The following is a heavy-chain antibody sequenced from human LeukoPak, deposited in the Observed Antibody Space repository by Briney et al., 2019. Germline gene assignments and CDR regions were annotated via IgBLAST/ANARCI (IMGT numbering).Heavy chain of an antibody. CDR2: INHSVST. Sequence: PPESLSLTCAVYGGSFSGYYWSWVRQPPGRGLGWVGEINHSVSTNYNPSLKRRVTISVDTSKNQFSLKLSSVTAADTAVYYCARIDYGDYEEVFDYWGQGTLVTVSS. CDR1: GGSFSGYY. D-gene: IGHD4-17*01. J-gene: IGHJ4*02. CDR3: ARIDYGDYEEVFDY. V-gene: IGHV4-34*01.